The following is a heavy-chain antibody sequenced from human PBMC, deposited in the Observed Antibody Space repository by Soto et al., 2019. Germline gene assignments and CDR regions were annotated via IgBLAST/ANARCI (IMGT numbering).Heavy chain of an antibody. CDR1: GFTFSDYY. Sequence: VGSLRLSCAASGFTFSDYYMSWIRQAPGKGLEWVSYISSSSSYTNYADSVKGRFTISRDNAKNSLYLQMNSLRAEDTAVYYCAKSIAARRRWFDPWGQGTLVTVSS. CDR2: ISSSSSYT. V-gene: IGHV3-11*06. CDR3: AKSIAARRRWFDP. J-gene: IGHJ5*02. D-gene: IGHD6-6*01.